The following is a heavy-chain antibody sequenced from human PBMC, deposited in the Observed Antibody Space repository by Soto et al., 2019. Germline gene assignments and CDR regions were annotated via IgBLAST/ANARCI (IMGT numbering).Heavy chain of an antibody. CDR2: INHSGGT. J-gene: IGHJ6*03. CDR3: ATRVSRFYYMNV. V-gene: IGHV4-34*01. D-gene: IGHD3-16*01. CDR1: GDSFSDDY. Sequence: SETLSLTCAVYGDSFSDDYWTWIRQPPGKGLEWIGEINHSGGTNYNPSLNSRVTISVDRSKNQFSLKVTSVTAADTAVYYCATRVSRFYYMNVWGKGTPVTVSS.